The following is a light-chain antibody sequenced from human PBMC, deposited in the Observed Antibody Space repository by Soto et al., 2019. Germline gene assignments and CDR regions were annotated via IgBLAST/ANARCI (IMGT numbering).Light chain of an antibody. J-gene: IGKJ3*01. CDR1: QSVSSTY. V-gene: IGKV3-20*01. CDR2: GAS. Sequence: EIVLTQSPGTLSLSPGERATLSCRASQSVSSTYLAWYQQKPGQAPRLLIYGASNRATGIPDRFSGSGSGTDSTITISRLEPEDFAVYYCQQYGSSPFAFGPATKVDI. CDR3: QQYGSSPFA.